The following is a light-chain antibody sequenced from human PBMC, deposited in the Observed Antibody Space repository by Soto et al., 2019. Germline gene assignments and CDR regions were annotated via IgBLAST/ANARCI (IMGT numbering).Light chain of an antibody. CDR2: EVS. J-gene: IGLJ1*01. V-gene: IGLV2-14*01. CDR3: NSYTSSSTQV. CDR1: SSDVGIYNY. Sequence: SVVTQPASVSGSPGQSITISCTGTSSDVGIYNYVSWYQQHPGKAPKLMIYEVSNRPSGVPNRFSGSKSGNTASLTISGLQAEDEADYYCNSYTSSSTQVFGTGTKVTVL.